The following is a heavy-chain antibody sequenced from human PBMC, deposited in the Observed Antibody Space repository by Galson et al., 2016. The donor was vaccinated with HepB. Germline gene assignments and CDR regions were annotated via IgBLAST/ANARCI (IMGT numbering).Heavy chain of an antibody. V-gene: IGHV2-5*01. CDR1: GFSLDTSGVG. J-gene: IGHJ5*02. CDR2: VYWNNDK. Sequence: PALVKPTQTLTLTCSFSGFSLDTSGVGVGWIRQTPGEALEWLALVYWNNDKRYSPSLKDRLTITKDTSKNQVVLTLANVHPVDTATYYCALGPRNLEEINWNYDGPWFDPWGLGTLVTVSS. D-gene: IGHD1-7*01. CDR3: ALGPRNLEEINWNYDGPWFDP.